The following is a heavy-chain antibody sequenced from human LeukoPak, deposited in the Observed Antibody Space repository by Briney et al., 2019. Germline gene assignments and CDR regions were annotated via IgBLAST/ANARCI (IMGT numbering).Heavy chain of an antibody. CDR3: ARENFQY. CDR1: GLTLSNYW. V-gene: IGHV3-7*04. CDR2: INPDGGEE. Sequence: GGSLRLSCAVSGLTLSNYWMNWVRQAPGKGLGWVANINPDGGEERYVDSVKGRFVISRDNAKNSLYLQMNSLRAEDTAMYYCARENFQYWAQGTLVTVSS. J-gene: IGHJ4*02.